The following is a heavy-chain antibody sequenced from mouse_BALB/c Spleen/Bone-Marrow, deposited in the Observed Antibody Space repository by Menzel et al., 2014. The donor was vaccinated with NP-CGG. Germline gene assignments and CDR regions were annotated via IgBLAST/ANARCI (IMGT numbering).Heavy chain of an antibody. CDR1: GFSLTTYG. D-gene: IGHD2-4*01. CDR3: ARLYFDYDGAWFAY. Sequence: VKLVESGPGLVAPSQSLSITCTVSGFSLTTYGVHWVRQPPGKGLEWLGVIWSGGNTNFNSALMSRLSISKDNSKSQVYLKVNSLQTDDTAMYYCARLYFDYDGAWFAYWGQGTLVTVSA. CDR2: IWSGGNT. V-gene: IGHV2-9*02. J-gene: IGHJ3*01.